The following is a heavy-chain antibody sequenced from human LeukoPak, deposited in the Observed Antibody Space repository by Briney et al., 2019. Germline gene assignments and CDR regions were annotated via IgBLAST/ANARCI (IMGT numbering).Heavy chain of an antibody. Sequence: ASVQVSCKASGYTFNSYGISWVRQAPGQGLEWMGWISAYKGNTNYVQKFQGRVTMTTDTSTSTAYMELRSLRPDDTAVYYCARMPPDGVRWSWGWFDPWGQGTLVTVSS. CDR1: GYTFNSYG. V-gene: IGHV1-18*01. J-gene: IGHJ5*02. CDR2: ISAYKGNT. CDR3: ARMPPDGVRWSWGWFDP. D-gene: IGHD4-23*01.